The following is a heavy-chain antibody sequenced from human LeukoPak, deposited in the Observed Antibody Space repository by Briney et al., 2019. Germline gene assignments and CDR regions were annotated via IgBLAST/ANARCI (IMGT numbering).Heavy chain of an antibody. CDR2: MNPDSGNT. CDR1: GYTFTGYY. J-gene: IGHJ4*02. Sequence: ASVKVSCKASGYTFTGYYMHWVRQAPGQGLEWMGWMNPDSGNTGYAQKFQDRVTITRNTSITTAYMELSSLRSDDTAVYFCARGGPRIAPSRSPFDYWGQGTLVTVSS. V-gene: IGHV1-8*03. CDR3: ARGGPRIAPSRSPFDY. D-gene: IGHD6-13*01.